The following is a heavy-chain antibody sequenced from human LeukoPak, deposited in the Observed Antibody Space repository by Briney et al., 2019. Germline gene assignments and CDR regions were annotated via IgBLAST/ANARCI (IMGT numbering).Heavy chain of an antibody. J-gene: IGHJ6*03. CDR3: ARDGPAAAHDYYYYYYMDV. CDR1: GGSISSYY. V-gene: IGHV4-59*12. Sequence: SETLSLTCTVSGGSISSYYWSWIRQPPGKGLEWIGYIYYSGSTNYNPSLKSRVTISVDTSKNQFSLKLSSVTAADTAVYYCARDGPAAAHDYYYYYYMDVWGKGTTVTVSS. CDR2: IYYSGST. D-gene: IGHD6-13*01.